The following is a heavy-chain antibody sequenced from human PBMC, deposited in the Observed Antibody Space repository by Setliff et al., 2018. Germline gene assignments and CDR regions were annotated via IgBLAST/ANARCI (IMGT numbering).Heavy chain of an antibody. J-gene: IGHJ6*02. V-gene: IGHV3-23*01. Sequence: HPGGSLRLSCTASGFTFTSAVMTWFRQAPGKGLEWVSAVTAFGGTTYDADSVKGRFTTSRDNSKNTIYLQMNNLGVDDTAVYYCAREYYDSSGFSYGMDVWGQGTTVTVSS. D-gene: IGHD3-22*01. CDR1: GFTFTSAV. CDR3: AREYYDSSGFSYGMDV. CDR2: VTAFGGTT.